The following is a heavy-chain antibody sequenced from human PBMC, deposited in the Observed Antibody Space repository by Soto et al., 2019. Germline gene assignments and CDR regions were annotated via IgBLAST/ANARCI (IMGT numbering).Heavy chain of an antibody. CDR1: GGTFSSSA. V-gene: IGHV1-69*12. Sequence: QVQLVQSGAEMKEPGSSVKVSCKTSGGTFSSSAISWLRQAPGQGLEWMGGIIPLFRTPDYAQKFQGRVTIAADESTSIAHMELSSLTSEDTAVYYWARDNDRLQLGGNYYYVLDVWGQGTTITVSS. D-gene: IGHD4-4*01. CDR3: ARDNDRLQLGGNYYYVLDV. J-gene: IGHJ6*02. CDR2: IIPLFRTP.